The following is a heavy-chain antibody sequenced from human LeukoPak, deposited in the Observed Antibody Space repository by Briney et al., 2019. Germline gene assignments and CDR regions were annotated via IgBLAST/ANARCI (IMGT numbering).Heavy chain of an antibody. D-gene: IGHD5-24*01. CDR1: EFTFSDYY. Sequence: GGSLRLSCAASEFTFSDYYMSWIRQAPGKGLEWVSYISYSGDTIYYADSVKGRFTVSRDNAKNSLYLQMNSLRAEDTAVYYCAREITPDFYYYYMDVWGKGATVTVSS. V-gene: IGHV3-11*04. J-gene: IGHJ6*03. CDR3: AREITPDFYYYYMDV. CDR2: ISYSGDTI.